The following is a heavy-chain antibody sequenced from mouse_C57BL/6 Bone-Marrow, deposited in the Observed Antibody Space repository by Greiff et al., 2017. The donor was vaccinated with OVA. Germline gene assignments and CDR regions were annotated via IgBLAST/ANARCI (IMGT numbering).Heavy chain of an antibody. CDR1: GFSFTGYY. Sequence: VQLMQSGPELVKPGASVKLSCKASGFSFTGYYMNWVKQSPDKSLEWIGEINPRTGGTPYNQTFTAKATLTVDKSSSTAYMQLKSLTSEASEVYVCESHYCGSSPYVDYWGKGTTLTV. D-gene: IGHD1-1*01. CDR3: ESHYCGSSPYVDY. V-gene: IGHV1-42*01. J-gene: IGHJ2*01. CDR2: INPRTGGT.